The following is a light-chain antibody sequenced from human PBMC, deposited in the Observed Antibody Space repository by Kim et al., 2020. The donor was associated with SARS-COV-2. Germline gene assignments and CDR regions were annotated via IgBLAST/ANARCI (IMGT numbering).Light chain of an antibody. CDR2: GAS. CDR3: LQRNTDPLT. J-gene: IGKJ5*01. V-gene: IGKV1-17*01. Sequence: ASVGDRVTLTGRASQDIRNDLGWYQQNPGRAPKRLIYGASSLQSVVPSRFSGSGSGTEFTLTISGQQPEDFATYFCLQRNTDPLTFGQGTRLEIK. CDR1: QDIRND.